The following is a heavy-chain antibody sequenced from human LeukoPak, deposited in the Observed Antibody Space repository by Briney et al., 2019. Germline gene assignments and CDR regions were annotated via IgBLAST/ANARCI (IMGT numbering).Heavy chain of an antibody. V-gene: IGHV3-74*01. CDR3: ARDAGWGRLDS. J-gene: IGHJ4*02. CDR1: GLTISDSW. D-gene: IGHD3-16*01. CDR2: LASDETNK. Sequence: GGSLRPSCAASGLTISDSWIHWVRQAPGKGLMWVSRLASDETNKIYADSVKGRFTISRDNAKNTLYLQMNSLGVEDTGIYYCARDAGWGRLDSWGQGALVTVSS.